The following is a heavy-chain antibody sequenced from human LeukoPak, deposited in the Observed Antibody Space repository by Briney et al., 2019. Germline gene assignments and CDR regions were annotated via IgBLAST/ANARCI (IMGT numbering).Heavy chain of an antibody. J-gene: IGHJ5*02. CDR2: INPNSGGT. V-gene: IGHV1-2*02. D-gene: IGHD3-10*01. Sequence: EASVKVSCKASGYTFTGYYMHWVRQAPGQGLEWMGWINPNSGGTNYAQKFQGRVTMTRDTSISTAYMELSRLRSDDTAVYYCARAVQDSVLWFGELFDDAWFDPWGQGTLVTVSS. CDR3: ARAVQDSVLWFGELFDDAWFDP. CDR1: GYTFTGYY.